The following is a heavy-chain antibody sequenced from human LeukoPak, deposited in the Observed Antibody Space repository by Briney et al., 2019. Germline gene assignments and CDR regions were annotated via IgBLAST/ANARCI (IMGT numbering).Heavy chain of an antibody. Sequence: GGSLRLSCAASGFTFSSYGMHWVRQAPGKGLEWVAVISYDGSNKYYADSVKGRFTISRDNSKNTLYLQMNSLRAEDTAVYYCAKDRLRIAAAGIDYWGQGTLVTVSS. V-gene: IGHV3-30*18. J-gene: IGHJ4*02. CDR1: GFTFSSYG. CDR2: ISYDGSNK. D-gene: IGHD6-13*01. CDR3: AKDRLRIAAAGIDY.